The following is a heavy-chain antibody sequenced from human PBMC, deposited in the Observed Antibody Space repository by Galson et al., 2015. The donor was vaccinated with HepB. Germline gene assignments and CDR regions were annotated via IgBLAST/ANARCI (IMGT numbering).Heavy chain of an antibody. V-gene: IGHV1-3*01. J-gene: IGHJ4*02. CDR2: INAGNGNT. Sequence: SVKVSCKASGYTFTSYAMHWVRQAPGQRLEWMGWINAGNGNTKYSQKFQGRVTITRDTSASTAYMELSSLRSEDTAVYYCARGLIPTFSIAVAGFSFDYWGQGTLVTVSS. D-gene: IGHD6-19*01. CDR3: ARGLIPTFSIAVAGFSFDY. CDR1: GYTFTSYA.